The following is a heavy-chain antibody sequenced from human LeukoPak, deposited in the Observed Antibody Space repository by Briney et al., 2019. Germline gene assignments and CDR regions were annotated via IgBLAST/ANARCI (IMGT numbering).Heavy chain of an antibody. V-gene: IGHV3-30*04. J-gene: IGHJ6*04. Sequence: PGGSLRLSCAASRFTFSSYAMHWVRQAPGKGLEWVAVISYDGSNKYYADSVKGRFTISRDNSKNTLYLQMNSLRAEDTAVYYCARGGDYGDFNGMDVWGKGTTVTVSS. CDR1: RFTFSSYA. CDR3: ARGGDYGDFNGMDV. D-gene: IGHD4-17*01. CDR2: ISYDGSNK.